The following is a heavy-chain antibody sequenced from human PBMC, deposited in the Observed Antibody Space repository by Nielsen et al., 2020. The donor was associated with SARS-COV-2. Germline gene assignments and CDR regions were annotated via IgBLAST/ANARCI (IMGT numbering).Heavy chain of an antibody. J-gene: IGHJ3*02. V-gene: IGHV4-30-2*01. Sequence: SETLSLTFAVSGGSISSGGYSWSWIRQPPGKGLEWIGYIYHSGSTYYNPSLKSRVTISVDRSKNQFSLKLSSVTAADTAVYYCARLGENYAFDIWGQGTMVTVSS. CDR1: GGSISSGGYS. D-gene: IGHD1-26*01. CDR3: ARLGENYAFDI. CDR2: IYHSGST.